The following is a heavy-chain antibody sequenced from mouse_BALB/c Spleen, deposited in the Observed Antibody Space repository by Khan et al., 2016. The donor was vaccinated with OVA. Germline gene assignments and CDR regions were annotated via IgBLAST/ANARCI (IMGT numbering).Heavy chain of an antibody. J-gene: IGHJ3*01. D-gene: IGHD1-1*01. CDR3: ARLADYYDSEGFAY. CDR2: INYSGNT. V-gene: IGHV3-2*02. Sequence: VQLKESGPGLVKPSQSLSLTCTVTGYSITSEFAWNWIRQFPGNKLEWMGYINYSGNTRFNPSLKSRTSITRDTSKNTFFLQLNSVTTEDTAIFYCARLADYYDSEGFAYWGQGTLVTVSA. CDR1: GYSITSEFA.